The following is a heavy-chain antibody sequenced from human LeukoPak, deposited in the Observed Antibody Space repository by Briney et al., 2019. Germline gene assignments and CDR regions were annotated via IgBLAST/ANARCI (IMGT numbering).Heavy chain of an antibody. CDR3: ARGPDSSGYLEAEYFQH. D-gene: IGHD3-22*01. Sequence: SETLSLPCPVSGGSLSRGGYYWGWVPQPPREGPGGVWDIYHSGSTYYNPSLKSRVTISVDTSKNQFSLKLSSVTAADTAVYYCARGPDSSGYLEAEYFQHWGQGTLVTVSS. J-gene: IGHJ1*01. V-gene: IGHV4-39*07. CDR2: IYHSGST. CDR1: GGSLSRGGYY.